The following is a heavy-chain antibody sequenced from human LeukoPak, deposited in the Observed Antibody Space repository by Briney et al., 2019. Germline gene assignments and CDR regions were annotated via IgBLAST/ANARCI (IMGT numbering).Heavy chain of an antibody. J-gene: IGHJ3*02. CDR3: ADGYSSGQDAFDI. Sequence: SVKVSCKASGGTFSSYTISWVRQAPGQGLEWMGRVIPILGIANYAQKFQGRVTITADKSTSTAYMELSSLRSEDTAVYYCADGYSSGQDAFDISGQGTMVTVSS. CDR1: GGTFSSYT. CDR2: VIPILGIA. D-gene: IGHD6-19*01. V-gene: IGHV1-69*02.